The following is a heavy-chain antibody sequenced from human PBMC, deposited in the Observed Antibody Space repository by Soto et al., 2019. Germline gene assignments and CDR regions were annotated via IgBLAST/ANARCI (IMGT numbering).Heavy chain of an antibody. V-gene: IGHV1-2*02. Sequence: ASVKVSCKASGFSFTGYYIHWLRQAPGQGLEWMGWINAHSGGTEYSQKFQGRVTLTRDTSIATAYLTLTSLTSDDTALYYCAKDLTRQLAYWLDPWGQGTQVTVSS. J-gene: IGHJ5*02. CDR1: GFSFTGYY. D-gene: IGHD6-6*01. CDR2: INAHSGGT. CDR3: AKDLTRQLAYWLDP.